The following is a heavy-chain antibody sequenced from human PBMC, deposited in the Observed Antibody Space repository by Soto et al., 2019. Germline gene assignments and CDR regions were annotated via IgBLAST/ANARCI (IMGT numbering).Heavy chain of an antibody. D-gene: IGHD6-6*01. Sequence: GESLKISCAASGFTFSSYAMHWVRQAPGKGLEWVAVISYDGSNKYYADSVKGRFTISRDNSKNTLYLQMNSLRAEDTAVYYCARPPYSSSSWSLYYFDYWGQGTLVTVSS. V-gene: IGHV3-30*04. J-gene: IGHJ4*02. CDR1: GFTFSSYA. CDR2: ISYDGSNK. CDR3: ARPPYSSSSWSLYYFDY.